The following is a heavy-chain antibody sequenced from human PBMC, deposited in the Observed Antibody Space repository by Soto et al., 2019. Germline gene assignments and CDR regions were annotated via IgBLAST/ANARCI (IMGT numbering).Heavy chain of an antibody. V-gene: IGHV4-31*01. J-gene: IGHJ3*02. CDR3: ARVIAIVATGGKAFDI. CDR1: GGSISSGGYY. Sequence: QVQLQESGPGLVKPSQTLSLTCTVSGGSISSGGYYWSWIRQHPGKGLEWIGYIYYSGSTYYNPSLSSQVTISVDTSKNQFALKLGSVTAADTAVYCCARVIAIVATGGKAFDIWGQGTMVTVSS. CDR2: IYYSGST. D-gene: IGHD5-12*01.